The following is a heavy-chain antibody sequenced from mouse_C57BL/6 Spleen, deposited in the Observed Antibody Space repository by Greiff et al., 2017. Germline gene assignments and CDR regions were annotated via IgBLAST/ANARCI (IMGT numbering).Heavy chain of an antibody. CDR2: IDPSDSET. J-gene: IGHJ2*01. Sequence: VQLQQPGAELVRPGSSVKLSCKASGYTFTSYWMHWVKQRPIQGLEWIGNIDPSDSETHYNQKFKDKATLTVDKSSSTAYMQLSSLTSDDSAVYYCARANVYFYFDYWGQGTTLTGAS. D-gene: IGHD2-1*01. CDR1: GYTFTSYW. V-gene: IGHV1-52*01. CDR3: ARANVYFYFDY.